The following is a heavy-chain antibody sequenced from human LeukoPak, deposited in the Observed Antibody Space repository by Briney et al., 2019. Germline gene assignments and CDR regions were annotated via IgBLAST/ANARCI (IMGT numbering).Heavy chain of an antibody. D-gene: IGHD2-21*01. J-gene: IGHJ4*01. CDR3: ASPIVG. V-gene: IGHV3-64*01. CDR1: GFTFSSYA. CDR2: ISSNGGST. Sequence: GGSLRLSCAASGFTFSSYAMHWVRQAPGKGLEYVSAISSNGGSTYYANSVKGRFTISRDNSKNTLYLQMGSLRAEDMAVHYCASPIVGWGHGTLVTVSS.